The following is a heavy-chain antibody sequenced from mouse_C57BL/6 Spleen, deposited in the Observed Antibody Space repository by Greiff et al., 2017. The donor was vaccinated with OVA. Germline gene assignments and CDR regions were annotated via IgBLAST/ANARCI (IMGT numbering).Heavy chain of an antibody. CDR1: GFTFSDYG. V-gene: IGHV5-17*03. Sequence: EVKLMESGGGLVKPGGSLKLSCAASGFTFSDYGMHWVRQAPEKGLEWVAFISSGGCSIYYADTVTGRFTISRANAKNTLYLEMSSLRSEDTAMYYCARGDYGYDGAMDYWGQGTSVTVSS. CDR3: ARGDYGYDGAMDY. D-gene: IGHD2-2*01. CDR2: ISSGGCSI. J-gene: IGHJ4*01.